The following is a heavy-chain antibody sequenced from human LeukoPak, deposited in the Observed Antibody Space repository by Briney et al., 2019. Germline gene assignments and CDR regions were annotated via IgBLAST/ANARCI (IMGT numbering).Heavy chain of an antibody. J-gene: IGHJ1*01. V-gene: IGHV3-30*02. CDR1: GFTFSSYG. CDR3: ARVSGPGMNEYFHL. D-gene: IGHD3-10*01. CDR2: IRYDGSNK. Sequence: GGSLRLSCAASGFTFSSYGMHWVRQAPGKGLEWVAFIRYDGSNKYYADSVKGRFTISRDNSKNTRYLQMNSLRAEDTAVYYCARVSGPGMNEYFHLWGQGTLVTVSS.